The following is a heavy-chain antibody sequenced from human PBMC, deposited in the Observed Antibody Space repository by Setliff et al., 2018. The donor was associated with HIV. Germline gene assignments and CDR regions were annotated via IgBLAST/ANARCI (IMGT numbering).Heavy chain of an antibody. CDR2: ISTYNGNT. J-gene: IGHJ4*02. Sequence: ASVKVSCKASGYTFTSYGISWVRQAPGQGLEWMGWISTYNGNTNYAQKLQGRVTMTTDTSTTTAYMELRSLKSDDTAIYYCARHASTWYYDTSGPHLDYWGQGTLVTVSS. CDR1: GYTFTSYG. CDR3: ARHASTWYYDTSGPHLDY. V-gene: IGHV1-18*01. D-gene: IGHD3-22*01.